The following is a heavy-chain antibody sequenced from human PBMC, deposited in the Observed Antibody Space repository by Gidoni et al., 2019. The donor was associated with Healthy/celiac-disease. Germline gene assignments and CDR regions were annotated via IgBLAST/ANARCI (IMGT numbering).Heavy chain of an antibody. J-gene: IGHJ4*02. Sequence: QVQLQQWGAGLLTPSATLSLTCAVYGGSFSGYYWSWIRQPPGKGLEWIGEINHSGSTNYNPSLKSRVTISVDTSKNQFSLKLSSVTAADTAVYYCARVLAAAGTELPSVGYYFDYWGQGTLVTVSS. CDR2: INHSGST. D-gene: IGHD6-13*01. CDR3: ARVLAAAGTELPSVGYYFDY. V-gene: IGHV4-34*01. CDR1: GGSFSGYY.